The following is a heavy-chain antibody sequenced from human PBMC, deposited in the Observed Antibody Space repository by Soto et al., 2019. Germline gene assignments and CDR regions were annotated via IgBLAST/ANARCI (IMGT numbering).Heavy chain of an antibody. CDR2: IFPSDSDT. J-gene: IGHJ5*01. CDR3: TRLGSLLQPFDF. D-gene: IGHD4-4*01. Sequence: GESLNISCQASEYTFTNYWIGWVRQMPGGGLERMGLIFPSDSDTRYSPSFEGQVTTTTDNSIATAYLQWSRLEASATAIYFCTRLGSLLQPFDFWGQGTPVTVSS. V-gene: IGHV5-51*01. CDR1: EYTFTNYW.